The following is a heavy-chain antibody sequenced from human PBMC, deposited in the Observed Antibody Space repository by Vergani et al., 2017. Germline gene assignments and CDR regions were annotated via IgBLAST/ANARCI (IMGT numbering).Heavy chain of an antibody. CDR1: GVSIGSNSYY. CDR3: TRHGRSGWAGYFQH. D-gene: IGHD6-19*01. J-gene: IGHJ1*01. V-gene: IGHV4-39*01. Sequence: QVHLNEAGPGLLKPSETLSLTCTVSGVSIGSNSYYWGWIRQPPGKGLEWIGTIYYTGTTYYNEAHKSRLTISVDTSKNQFSLNLTSVTAADTAVYYCTRHGRSGWAGYFQHWGQGTLVTASS. CDR2: IYYTGTT.